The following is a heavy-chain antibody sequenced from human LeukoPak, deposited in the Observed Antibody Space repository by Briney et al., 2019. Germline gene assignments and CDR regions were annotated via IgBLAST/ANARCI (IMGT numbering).Heavy chain of an antibody. CDR1: GFTFSSYW. J-gene: IGHJ4*02. V-gene: IGHV3-74*01. D-gene: IGHD2-15*01. Sequence: GGSLRLSCAASGFTFSSYWMHWVRQVPGKGLVWVSRVNGDVSMTNYADSVKGRFTISRDNAKSTLYLQMNSLRAEDTAVYYCAKDRWGSGGSGGGDYWGQGTLVTVSS. CDR2: VNGDVSMT. CDR3: AKDRWGSGGSGGGDY.